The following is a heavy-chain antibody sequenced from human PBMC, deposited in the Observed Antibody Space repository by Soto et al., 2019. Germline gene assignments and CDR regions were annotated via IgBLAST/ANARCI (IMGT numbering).Heavy chain of an antibody. D-gene: IGHD5-18*01. CDR1: VFSISSYEYY. Sequence: SDTLSLTCTFSVFSISSYEYYLSFIRQPPGNGLDLIGYIYYSGSTYYNPSLKSRVTLSVDTSENQFSLEVTSVNAADTAVYYCERVLRGYSYHNGEKYYYGMDVWGQRTTVTVSS. J-gene: IGHJ6*02. CDR3: ERVLRGYSYHNGEKYYYGMDV. V-gene: IGHV4-30-4*02. CDR2: IYYSGST.